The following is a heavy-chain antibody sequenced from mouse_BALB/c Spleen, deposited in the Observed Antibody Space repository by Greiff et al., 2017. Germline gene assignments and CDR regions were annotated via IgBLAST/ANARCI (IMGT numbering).Heavy chain of an antibody. Sequence: EVQLQQSGAELVKPGASVKLSCTASGFNIKDTYMHWVKQRPEQGLEWIGRIDPANGNTKYDPKFQGKATITADTSSNTAYLQLSSLTSEDTAVYYWARGNYEGDFDYWGQGTTLTVSS. V-gene: IGHV14-3*02. J-gene: IGHJ2*01. CDR1: GFNIKDTY. CDR2: IDPANGNT. D-gene: IGHD2-1*01. CDR3: ARGNYEGDFDY.